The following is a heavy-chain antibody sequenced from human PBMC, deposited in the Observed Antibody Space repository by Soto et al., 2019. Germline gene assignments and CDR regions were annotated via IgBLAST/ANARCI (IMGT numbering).Heavy chain of an antibody. CDR3: ASRRFYDSRGYYYYYFDD. D-gene: IGHD3-22*01. J-gene: IGHJ4*02. CDR2: IGGSGGDT. CDR1: GFTFSNYA. V-gene: IGHV3-23*01. Sequence: EVQLLESGGGLVQPGGSLRLSCAASGFTFSNYAMSWVRQASGKGLEWVSGIGGSGGDTYYADSVKGRFTISRDNSKNTLYLQMNSLRAEDTAIYYCASRRFYDSRGYYYYYFDDWGQGTLVTVSS.